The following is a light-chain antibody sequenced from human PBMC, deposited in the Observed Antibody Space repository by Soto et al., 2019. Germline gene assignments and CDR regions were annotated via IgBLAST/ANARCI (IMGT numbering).Light chain of an antibody. V-gene: IGKV3-11*01. CDR3: QQRNNWVT. J-gene: IGKJ4*01. CDR2: DAF. CDR1: QNINNY. Sequence: EVVLTQSPVTLSLSPGERATLSCRASQNINNYLAWYQQKPGQPPRLLIYDAFNRATGIPARFSGSGSGTDFILTISSLEPEDFGVYYCQQRNNWVTFCGGTKVEIK.